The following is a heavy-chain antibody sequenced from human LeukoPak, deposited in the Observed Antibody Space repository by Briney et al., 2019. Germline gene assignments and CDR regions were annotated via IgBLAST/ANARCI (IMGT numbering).Heavy chain of an antibody. J-gene: IGHJ5*02. D-gene: IGHD4-17*01. CDR1: GYTFTNYG. V-gene: IGHV1-69*05. CDR3: ARDVHGDYGSGWFDP. CDR2: IIPLFGTA. Sequence: SVKVSCKASGYTFTNYGISWVRQAPGQGLEWLGGIIPLFGTAGYAQEFQGRVTITKDESTRTVYLELTSLTSDDTAVYYCARDVHGDYGSGWFDPWGQGTLVSVSS.